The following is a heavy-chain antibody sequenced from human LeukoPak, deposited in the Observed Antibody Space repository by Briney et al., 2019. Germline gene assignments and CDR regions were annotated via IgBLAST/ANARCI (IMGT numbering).Heavy chain of an antibody. CDR3: ASPRAYSSSWEFDY. CDR1: GFTFSSYG. J-gene: IGHJ4*02. V-gene: IGHV3-30*03. D-gene: IGHD6-13*01. Sequence: PGGSLRLSCAASGFTFSSYGMHWVRQAPGKGLEWVAVISYDGNNKYYADSVKGRFTISRDNSKNTLYLQMNSLRAEDTAVYYCASPRAYSSSWEFDYWGQGALVTVSS. CDR2: ISYDGNNK.